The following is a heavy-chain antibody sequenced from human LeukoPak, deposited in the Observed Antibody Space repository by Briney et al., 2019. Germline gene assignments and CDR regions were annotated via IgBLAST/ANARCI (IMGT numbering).Heavy chain of an antibody. V-gene: IGHV1-3*01. CDR1: GYTFISYA. J-gene: IGHJ5*02. Sequence: ASVKVSCKASGYTFISYAMHWVRQAPGQRLEWMGWINAGNGNTKYSQKFQGRVTITRDTSASTAYMELSSLRSEDTAVYYCARVKGSSSWYLNWFDPWGQGTLVTVSS. CDR2: INAGNGNT. CDR3: ARVKGSSSWYLNWFDP. D-gene: IGHD6-13*01.